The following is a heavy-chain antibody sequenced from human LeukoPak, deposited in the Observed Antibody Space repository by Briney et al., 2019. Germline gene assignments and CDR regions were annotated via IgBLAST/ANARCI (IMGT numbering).Heavy chain of an antibody. V-gene: IGHV3-48*01. CDR2: ISSASNTI. J-gene: IGHJ5*02. Sequence: GGSLRLSCAASGFTFSSYSMNWVRQAPGKGLEWTSYISSASNTIYYADSVKGRFTISRDNAKNSVYLQMNSLRAEDMAMYYCARDGWFGDYNWFDPWGQGTLVTVSS. CDR3: ARDGWFGDYNWFDP. D-gene: IGHD3-10*01. CDR1: GFTFSSYS.